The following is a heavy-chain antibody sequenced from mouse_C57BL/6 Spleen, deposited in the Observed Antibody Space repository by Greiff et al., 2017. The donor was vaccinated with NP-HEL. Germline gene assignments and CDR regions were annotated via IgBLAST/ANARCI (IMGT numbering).Heavy chain of an antibody. J-gene: IGHJ1*03. V-gene: IGHV1-82*01. CDR3: ARDYDGVWDFDV. Sequence: QVQLQQSGPELVKPGASVKISCTASGYAFSSSWMNWVKQRPGKGLEWIGRIYPGDGDTNYNGKFKGKATLTADKSSSTAYMQLSSLTSADSAVYVCARDYDGVWDFDVWGTGTTVTVSS. CDR2: IYPGDGDT. CDR1: GYAFSSSW. D-gene: IGHD2-4*01.